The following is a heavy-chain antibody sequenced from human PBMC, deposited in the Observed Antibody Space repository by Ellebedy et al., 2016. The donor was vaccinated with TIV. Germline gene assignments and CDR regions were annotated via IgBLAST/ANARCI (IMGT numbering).Heavy chain of an antibody. V-gene: IGHV3-30*03. J-gene: IGHJ6*02. CDR1: GFTFSCCG. CDR2: VSVDGSNK. D-gene: IGHD3-22*01. Sequence: GESLKISCAASGFTFSCCGMHWVRQAPGKGLEWVALVSVDGSNKWYADSVKGRFAISRDNSKNSLYLQMTSLRGDDTAVYYCARCFCDRTLCYGLDVWGQGTTVTVSS. CDR3: ARCFCDRTLCYGLDV.